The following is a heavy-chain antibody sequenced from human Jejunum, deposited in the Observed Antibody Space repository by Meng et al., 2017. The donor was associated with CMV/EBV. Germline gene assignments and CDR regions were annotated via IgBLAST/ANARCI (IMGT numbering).Heavy chain of an antibody. J-gene: IGHJ6*02. Sequence: MTWVRQPPGKGLEWVANIKHDGSEKNYVDSVKGRFSISRDNAKNSVSLQMSSLRAEDTAVYYCARVEAIAASNGGGYYYYYGMDVWGQGTTVTVSS. V-gene: IGHV3-7*01. CDR2: IKHDGSEK. CDR3: ARVEAIAASNGGGYYYYYGMDV. D-gene: IGHD6-6*01.